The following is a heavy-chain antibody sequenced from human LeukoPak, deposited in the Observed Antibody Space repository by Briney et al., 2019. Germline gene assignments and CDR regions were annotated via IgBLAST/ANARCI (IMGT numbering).Heavy chain of an antibody. J-gene: IGHJ6*03. CDR3: AKIYSNYPYYYYMDV. D-gene: IGHD4-11*01. V-gene: IGHV3-30*02. CDR1: GFTFSSYG. Sequence: GGSLRLSCAASGFTFSSYGMHWVRQAPGKGLEWVALIRYDGSNKYYADSVKGRFTISRDNSKNTLYLQMNSLRAEDTAVYYCAKIYSNYPYYYYMDVWGKGTTVTVSS. CDR2: IRYDGSNK.